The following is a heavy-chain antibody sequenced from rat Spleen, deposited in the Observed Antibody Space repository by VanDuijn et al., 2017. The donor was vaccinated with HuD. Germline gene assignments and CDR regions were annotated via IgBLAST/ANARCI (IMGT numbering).Heavy chain of an antibody. CDR2: INFDGSST. D-gene: IGHD4-3*01. V-gene: IGHV5-25*01. J-gene: IGHJ3*01. CDR1: GFTFSNYD. CDR3: VRQDTSGYSNWFAY. Sequence: EVQLVESGGGLVQPGRSMKLSCAASGFTFSNYDLAWVRQAPAWGLEWVASINFDGSSTYYRDSVKGRFTISRDNANNTLFLQMDSLRSEDTATYYCVRQDTSGYSNWFAYWGQGALVTVSS.